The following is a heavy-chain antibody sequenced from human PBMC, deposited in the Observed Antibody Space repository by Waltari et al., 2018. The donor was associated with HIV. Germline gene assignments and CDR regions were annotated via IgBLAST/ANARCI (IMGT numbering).Heavy chain of an antibody. CDR2: IGPDGADV. V-gene: IGHV3-74*01. J-gene: IGHJ4*02. D-gene: IGHD2-2*01. CDR1: GFLLNTPW. CDR3: TRDDPVPAPIDF. Sequence: EVQLAEHGDRLVQPGSPLILSRISSGFLLNTPWVLWVRQAPGEGLIWVAQIGPDGADVRYADSGKGGFIISRDNAKNTLYLQMNSLRAEDKAVYYCTRDDPVPAPIDFWGKGTMVTVSP.